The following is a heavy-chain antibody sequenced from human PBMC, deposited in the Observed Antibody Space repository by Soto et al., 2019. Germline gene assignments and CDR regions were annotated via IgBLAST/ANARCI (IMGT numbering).Heavy chain of an antibody. V-gene: IGHV1-18*01. Sequence: QVQLVQSGAEVKKPGALVKVSCKASGYTFTSYGISWVRQAPGQGLEWMGWISAYNGNTNYAQKLQGRVTMTTDTSTSTAYMELRSLRSDDTAVYYCARVDRARRKADYYYGMDVWGQGTTVTVSS. D-gene: IGHD6-19*01. J-gene: IGHJ6*02. CDR1: GYTFTSYG. CDR2: ISAYNGNT. CDR3: ARVDRARRKADYYYGMDV.